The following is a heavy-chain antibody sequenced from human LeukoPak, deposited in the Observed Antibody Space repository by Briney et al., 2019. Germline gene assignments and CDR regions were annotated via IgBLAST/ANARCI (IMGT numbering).Heavy chain of an antibody. CDR3: VKASSSWYSSADY. CDR2: ISSNGGST. J-gene: IGHJ4*02. CDR1: GFTFSSYA. V-gene: IGHV3-64D*06. Sequence: PGGSLRFSCSASGFTFSSYAMHWVRQAPGKGLEYVSAISSNGGSTYYADSVKGRFTISRDNSKNTLYLQMSSLRAEDTAVYYCVKASSSWYSSADYWGQGTLVTVSS. D-gene: IGHD6-13*01.